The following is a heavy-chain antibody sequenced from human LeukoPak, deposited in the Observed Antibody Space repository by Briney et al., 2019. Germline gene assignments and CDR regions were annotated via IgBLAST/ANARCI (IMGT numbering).Heavy chain of an antibody. Sequence: GRSLRLSCAASGFTFSTYGMSWIRQAPGKGLEWVSYISSSSSYTNYADSVKGRFTISRDNAKNSLYLQMNSLRAEDTAVYYCARDYCSGGSCYSDYWGQGTLVTVSS. V-gene: IGHV3-11*06. D-gene: IGHD2-15*01. CDR1: GFTFSTYG. J-gene: IGHJ4*02. CDR2: ISSSSSYT. CDR3: ARDYCSGGSCYSDY.